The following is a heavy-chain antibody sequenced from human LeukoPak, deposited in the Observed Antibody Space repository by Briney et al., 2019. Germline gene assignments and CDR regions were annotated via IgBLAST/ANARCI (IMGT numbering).Heavy chain of an antibody. Sequence: GESLKISCKGSGYSFTSYWIGWVRQMPGKGPEWMGIIYPGDSDTRYSPSFQGQVTISADKSISTAYLQWSSLKASDTAMYYCARSKNYYDSSGYYVDYWGQGTLVTVSS. J-gene: IGHJ4*02. CDR3: ARSKNYYDSSGYYVDY. V-gene: IGHV5-51*01. D-gene: IGHD3-22*01. CDR1: GYSFTSYW. CDR2: IYPGDSDT.